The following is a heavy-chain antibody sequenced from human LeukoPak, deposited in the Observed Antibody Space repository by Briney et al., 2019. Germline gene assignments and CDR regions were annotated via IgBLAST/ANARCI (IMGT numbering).Heavy chain of an antibody. Sequence: GRTLSLSRAASEFIHSSYWMSGVRHAPAKGLECVANIKQGGNEKHHVDAVKGRFTISRDIAKNSLYRKVNSLRAGDRAVFSCARVSPNTVTPPKYFNYWGQGTLVTVSS. D-gene: IGHD4-17*01. CDR3: ARVSPNTVTPPKYFNY. CDR2: IKQGGNEK. CDR1: EFIHSSYW. J-gene: IGHJ4*02. V-gene: IGHV3-7*01.